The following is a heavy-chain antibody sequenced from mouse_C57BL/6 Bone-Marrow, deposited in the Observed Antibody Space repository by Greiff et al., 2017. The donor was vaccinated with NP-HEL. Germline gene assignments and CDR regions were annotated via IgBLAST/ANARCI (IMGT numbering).Heavy chain of an antibody. CDR1: GYTFTDYY. CDR3: AARLLRGGFAY. J-gene: IGHJ3*01. V-gene: IGHV1-19*01. CDR2: INPYNGGT. Sequence: VQLQQSGPVLVKPGASVKMSCKASGYTFTDYYMNWVKQSHGKSLEWIGVINPYNGGTSYNQKFKGKATLTVDKSSSTAYMELNSLTSEDSAVYFCAARLLRGGFAYWGKGILVTVSA. D-gene: IGHD1-1*01.